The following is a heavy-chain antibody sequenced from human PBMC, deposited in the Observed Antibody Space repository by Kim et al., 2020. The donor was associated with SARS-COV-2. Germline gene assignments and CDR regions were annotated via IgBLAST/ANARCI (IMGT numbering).Heavy chain of an antibody. J-gene: IGHJ4*02. D-gene: IGHD6-19*01. V-gene: IGHV4-30-2*04. Sequence: NPSLKSRVTISVDTSKNQFSLKLSSVTAADTAVYYWASQGIAVAVAFDYWGQGTLVTVSS. CDR3: ASQGIAVAVAFDY.